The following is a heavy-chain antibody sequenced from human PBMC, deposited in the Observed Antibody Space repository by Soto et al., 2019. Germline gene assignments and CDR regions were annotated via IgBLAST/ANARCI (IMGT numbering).Heavy chain of an antibody. CDR3: ARSRTTPIIAEYFQH. CDR1: GGTFSSYA. Sequence: QVQLVQSGAEVKKPGSSVKVSCKASGGTFSSYAISWVRQAPGQGLEWMGGIIPIFGTANYAQKFQGRATITADESTSTAYMELSSLRSEDTAVYYCARSRTTPIIAEYFQHWGQGTLVTVSS. V-gene: IGHV1-69*12. J-gene: IGHJ1*01. D-gene: IGHD1-1*01. CDR2: IIPIFGTA.